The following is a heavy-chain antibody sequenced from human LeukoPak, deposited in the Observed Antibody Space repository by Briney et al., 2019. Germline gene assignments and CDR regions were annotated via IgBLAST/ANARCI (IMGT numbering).Heavy chain of an antibody. CDR3: ARDGGGSGWPDAFDI. J-gene: IGHJ3*02. D-gene: IGHD6-19*01. CDR2: VIPIFGTA. Sequence: SVKVSCKASGGTFSSYAISWVRQAPGQGLEWMGGVIPIFGTANYAQKFQGRVTITADKSTSTAYMELSSLRSEDTAVYYCARDGGGSGWPDAFDIWGQGTMVTVSS. V-gene: IGHV1-69*06. CDR1: GGTFSSYA.